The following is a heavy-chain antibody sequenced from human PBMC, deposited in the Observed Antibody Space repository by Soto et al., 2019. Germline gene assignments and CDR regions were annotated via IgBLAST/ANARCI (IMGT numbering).Heavy chain of an antibody. CDR2: IYRTGST. V-gene: IGHV4-4*02. J-gene: IGHJ4*02. CDR3: ASRDPGTSVDY. D-gene: IGHD1-7*01. CDR1: GASFTSNDW. Sequence: QVQLQESGPGLVKPSGTLSLTCAVSGASFTSNDWWTWFRQPPGRGLEWIGEIYRTGSTNYNPSLKSRVTISHDKSENQFSLKVSSLTAADTAVYYCASRDPGTSVDYWGQGTLVTVSS.